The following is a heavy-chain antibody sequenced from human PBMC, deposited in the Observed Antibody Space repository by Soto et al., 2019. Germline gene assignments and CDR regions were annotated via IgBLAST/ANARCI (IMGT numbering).Heavy chain of an antibody. CDR2: IKSKTDGGTT. CDR3: TTVRGTMIVVVPWDAFDI. CDR1: GFTLSNSL. D-gene: IGHD3-22*01. J-gene: IGHJ3*02. Sequence: GGSLILPCAAYGFTLSNSLLNWVRQAPGKGLEWVGRIKSKTDGGTTDYAAPVKGRFTISRDDSKNTLYLQMNSLKTEDTAVYYCTTVRGTMIVVVPWDAFDIWGQGTMVTVSS. V-gene: IGHV3-15*07.